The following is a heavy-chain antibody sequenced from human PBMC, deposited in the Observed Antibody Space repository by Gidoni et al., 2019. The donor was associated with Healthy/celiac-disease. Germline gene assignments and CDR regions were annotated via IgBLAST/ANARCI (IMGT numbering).Heavy chain of an antibody. D-gene: IGHD4-17*01. CDR3: TTDDYGDYEVFDY. CDR2: IKSKTDGGTT. V-gene: IGHV3-15*01. Sequence: EVQLVESGGGLVKPGGSLRLSCAASGFTFSNAWMSWVRQAPGKGLEWVGRIKSKTDGGTTDYAAPVKGRFTISRDDSKNTLYLQMNSLKTEDTAVYYCTTDDYGDYEVFDYWGQGTLVTVSS. CDR1: GFTFSNAW. J-gene: IGHJ4*02.